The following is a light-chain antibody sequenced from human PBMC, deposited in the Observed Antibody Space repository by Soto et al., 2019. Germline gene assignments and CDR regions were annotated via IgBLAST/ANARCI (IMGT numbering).Light chain of an antibody. CDR1: SSDVGGYNY. CDR2: DVS. V-gene: IGLV2-14*01. Sequence: QSVLTQPASVSGSPGQSITISCTGTSSDVGGYNYVSWYQQHPGKAPKLMIYDVSNRPSGVSNRFSGSKSGNTVSLTISGLQAEDEADYYCGSYTSSSTLYVFGTGTKLTVL. CDR3: GSYTSSSTLYV. J-gene: IGLJ1*01.